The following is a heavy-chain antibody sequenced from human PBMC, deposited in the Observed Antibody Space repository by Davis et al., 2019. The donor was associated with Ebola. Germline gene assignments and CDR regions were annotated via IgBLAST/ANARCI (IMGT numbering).Heavy chain of an antibody. CDR2: MNPNSGNT. CDR3: GRAYSGRKNWFDP. CDR1: GYTFTSYD. V-gene: IGHV1-8*01. J-gene: IGHJ5*02. D-gene: IGHD1-26*01. Sequence: AASVTVSCKASGYTFTSYDVNWVRQAPGQGLEWMGWMNPNSGNTGYAQKFQGRVTMTRDTSISTAYIELSSLRSEDTAVYYCGRAYSGRKNWFDPWGQGTLVTVSS.